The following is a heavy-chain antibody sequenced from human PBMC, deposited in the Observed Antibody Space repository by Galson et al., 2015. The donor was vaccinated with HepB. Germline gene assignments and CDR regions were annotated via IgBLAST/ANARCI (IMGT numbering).Heavy chain of an antibody. CDR2: IYSGGST. J-gene: IGHJ4*02. CDR3: ARDKYHSGWYHDY. D-gene: IGHD6-19*01. V-gene: IGHV3-53*01. CDR1: GFTVSSNY. Sequence: SLRLSCAASGFTVSSNYMSWVRQAPGKGLEWVSVIYSGGSTYYADSVKGRFTISRDNSRNTLYLQMNSLRAEDTAVYYCARDKYHSGWYHDYWGPGTLVTVSS.